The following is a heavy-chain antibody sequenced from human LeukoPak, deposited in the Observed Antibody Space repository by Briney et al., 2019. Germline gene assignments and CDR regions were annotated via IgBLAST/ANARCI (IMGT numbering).Heavy chain of an antibody. J-gene: IGHJ4*02. Sequence: ASVNVSCKSSGYTFTDYYMHWVRQAPGQGLEGMGWLNPKSGDTNYAQKLQGRVSMTRDSSISTAYMDLSDLRSDDTAVYSCARGRNIEMATMSGGSDYWGQGTLVTVSS. V-gene: IGHV1-2*02. CDR2: LNPKSGDT. D-gene: IGHD5-24*01. CDR1: GYTFTDYY. CDR3: ARGRNIEMATMSGGSDY.